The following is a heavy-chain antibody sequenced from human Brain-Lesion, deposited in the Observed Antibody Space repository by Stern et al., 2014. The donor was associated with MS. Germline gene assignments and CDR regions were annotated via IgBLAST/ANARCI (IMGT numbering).Heavy chain of an antibody. J-gene: IGHJ5*01. V-gene: IGHV3-74*01. CDR2: VNNDGRRT. CDR1: GFTFSNYW. Sequence: EVQLVESGGGFVQPGGSLRLSCAASGFTFSNYWMHWVRQAPGQGLVWVSRVNNDGRRTSYADSVKGRFTMSRDNAKNTLYLQMNSLRVEDTAIYYCARGERWFDSWGQGTLVTVSS. CDR3: ARGERWFDS.